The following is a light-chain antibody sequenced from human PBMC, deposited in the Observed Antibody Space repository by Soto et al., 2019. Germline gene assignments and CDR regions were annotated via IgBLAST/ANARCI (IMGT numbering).Light chain of an antibody. CDR1: QTISND. Sequence: EVVMTQSPATVSVSPGEGVTLSCRASQTISNDLAWYQQKPGQAPRLLIYGASTRATGVPASFSGGGSGTEFTLTISSLQSEDFALYYCQQNNNWPPVTFGGGTKVEIK. J-gene: IGKJ4*01. V-gene: IGKV3-15*01. CDR3: QQNNNWPPVT. CDR2: GAS.